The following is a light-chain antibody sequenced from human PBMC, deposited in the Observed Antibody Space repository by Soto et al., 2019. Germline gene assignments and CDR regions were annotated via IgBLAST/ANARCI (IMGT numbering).Light chain of an antibody. CDR2: DAS. Sequence: DIHMTQSPFTLSASIEDRATVTCRARQGINARLAWHQQKPGKVPKVLIYDASNLKGGVPSRFSGSGSGTEFTLTISSLQPEDFANYYCQQSYSTLTFGQGTRLEIK. CDR1: QGINAR. CDR3: QQSYSTLT. J-gene: IGKJ5*01. V-gene: IGKV1-5*01.